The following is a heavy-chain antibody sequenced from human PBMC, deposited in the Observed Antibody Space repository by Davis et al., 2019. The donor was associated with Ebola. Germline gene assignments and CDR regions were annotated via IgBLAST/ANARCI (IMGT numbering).Heavy chain of an antibody. CDR2: TYYSSRWYN. CDR3: AKGWLRSGIRY. Sequence: PSETLSLTCAISGDSVSSGGWNWIRQSPSRGLEWLGRTYYSSRWYNDYAVSVKSRITIKPDTSKDQFSLQLKFVTPEDTAVYYCAKGWLRSGIRYWGQGTLVTVSS. CDR1: GDSVSSGG. V-gene: IGHV6-1*01. D-gene: IGHD5-12*01. J-gene: IGHJ4*02.